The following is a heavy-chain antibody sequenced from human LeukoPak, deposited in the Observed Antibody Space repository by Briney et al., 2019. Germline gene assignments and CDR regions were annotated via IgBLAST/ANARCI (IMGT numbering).Heavy chain of an antibody. V-gene: IGHV4-39*01. CDR3: ARLADCSSTRCYDH. CDR1: GGSISSSIYY. D-gene: IGHD2-2*01. CDR2: IYYSGST. Sequence: PSETLSLTCTVSGGSISSSIYYWGWIRQPPGKGLEWIGSIYYSGSTYYNPSLKSRVIISVDTSKNQFSLKLKSVPATDMAVYYCARLADCSSTRCYDHWGQGTLGTVSS. J-gene: IGHJ4*02.